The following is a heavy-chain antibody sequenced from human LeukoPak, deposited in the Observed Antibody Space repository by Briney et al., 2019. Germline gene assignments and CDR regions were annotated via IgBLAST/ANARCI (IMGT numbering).Heavy chain of an antibody. CDR3: AREGGFYRPLDY. Sequence: PSETLSLTCAVYGGSFSGYYWSWIRQPPGKGLEWIGDINHSGSTNYNPSLKSRVTISVDTSKNQFSLKLSSVTAADTAVYYCAREGGFYRPLDYSGQGTLVTVSS. J-gene: IGHJ4*02. CDR1: GGSFSGYY. V-gene: IGHV4-34*01. CDR2: INHSGST. D-gene: IGHD6-25*01.